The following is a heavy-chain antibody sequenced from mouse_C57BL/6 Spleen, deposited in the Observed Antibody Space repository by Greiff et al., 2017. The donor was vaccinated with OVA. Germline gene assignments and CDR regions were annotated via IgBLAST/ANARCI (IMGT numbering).Heavy chain of an antibody. D-gene: IGHD4-1*01. Sequence: EVKLMESEGGLVQPGSSMKLSCTASGFTFSDYYMAWVRQVPEKGLEWVANINYDGSSTYYLDSLKSRFIISRDNAKNILYLQMSSLKSEDTATYYCARDRGLGQYYFDYWGQGTTLTVSS. J-gene: IGHJ2*01. CDR1: GFTFSDYY. V-gene: IGHV5-16*01. CDR2: INYDGSST. CDR3: ARDRGLGQYYFDY.